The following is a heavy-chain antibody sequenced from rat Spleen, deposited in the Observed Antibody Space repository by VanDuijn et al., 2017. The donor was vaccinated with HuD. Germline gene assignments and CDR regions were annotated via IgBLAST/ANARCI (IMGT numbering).Heavy chain of an antibody. Sequence: EVQLVESGGGLVQPGRSLKLSCAASGFTFSDYNMAWVRQAPKKGLEWVATISYDGSSTYYRDSVKGRFTISRDNAKSTLSLQMNSLRSEDTATYYCARLTGGHFDYWGQGVMGTVSS. J-gene: IGHJ2*01. CDR1: GFTFSDYN. CDR3: ARLTGGHFDY. V-gene: IGHV5-7*01. CDR2: ISYDGSST. D-gene: IGHD5-1*01.